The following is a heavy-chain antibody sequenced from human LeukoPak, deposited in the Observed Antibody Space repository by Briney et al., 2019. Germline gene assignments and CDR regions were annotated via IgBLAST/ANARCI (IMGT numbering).Heavy chain of an antibody. CDR2: IIPIFGTA. CDR1: GGTFSSYA. Sequence: ASVKVSCKASGGTFSSYAISWVRQAPGQGLEWMGGIIPIFGTANYAQKFQGRVTITADESTSTAYMELSSLRSEDTAVYYCARDRQDAVVPAAFGGYYGMDVWGQGTTVTVSS. D-gene: IGHD2-2*01. CDR3: ARDRQDAVVPAAFGGYYGMDV. V-gene: IGHV1-69*13. J-gene: IGHJ6*02.